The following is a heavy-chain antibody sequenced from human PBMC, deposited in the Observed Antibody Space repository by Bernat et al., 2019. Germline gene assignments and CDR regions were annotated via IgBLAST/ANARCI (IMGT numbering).Heavy chain of an antibody. Sequence: QVQLVESGGGVVQPGRSLRLSCAASGFTFSSYAMHWVRQAPGKGLEWVAVITYDGSNKYYADSVKGRFTISRDNSKNTLYLQMNSLRAEDTAVYYCARDRTSGYSGYSFGDAFDIWGQGTMVTVSS. V-gene: IGHV3-30*01. CDR1: GFTFSSYA. D-gene: IGHD5-12*01. CDR2: ITYDGSNK. J-gene: IGHJ3*02. CDR3: ARDRTSGYSGYSFGDAFDI.